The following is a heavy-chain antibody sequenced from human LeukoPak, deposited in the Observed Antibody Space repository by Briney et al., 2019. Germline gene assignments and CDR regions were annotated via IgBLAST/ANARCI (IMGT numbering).Heavy chain of an antibody. CDR2: INHSGST. V-gene: IGHV4-34*01. CDR3: ARTYYYDSSGYFY. D-gene: IGHD3-22*01. J-gene: IGHJ4*02. Sequence: SETLSLTCAVYGGSFSGYYWSWIRQPPGKGLEWIGEINHSGSTNYNPSLKSRVTISVDTSKNQFSLKLSSVTAADTAVYYCARTYYYDSSGYFYWGQGTLVTVSS. CDR1: GGSFSGYY.